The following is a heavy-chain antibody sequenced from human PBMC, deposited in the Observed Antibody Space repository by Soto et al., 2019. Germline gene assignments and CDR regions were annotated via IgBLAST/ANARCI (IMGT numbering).Heavy chain of an antibody. CDR1: GFTFNSYA. CDR2: ISNDGRKT. J-gene: IGHJ4*02. Sequence: QVQLVETGGGVVQPGKSLRLSCATSGFTFNSYALHWVRQAPGKGLEWVSLISNDGRKTYYANSVKGRFTISRDTAKNTLLLQIDSITTEEAAVYFWARDGEIFGLGIFAYLDHWGQGTLGAVSS. CDR3: ARDGEIFGLGIFAYLDH. V-gene: IGHV3-30*03. D-gene: IGHD3-3*01.